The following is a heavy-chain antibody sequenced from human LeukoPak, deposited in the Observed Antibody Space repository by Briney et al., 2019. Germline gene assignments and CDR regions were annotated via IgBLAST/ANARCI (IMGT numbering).Heavy chain of an antibody. CDR1: GFTFSSYG. Sequence: PGGSLRLSCAASGFTFSSYGMHWVRQAPGKGLEWVAFIRYDGSNKYYADSVKGRFTISRDNSKNRLYLQMNSLRAEDTAVYYCATGLKTSGYWDFDYWGQGTLVTVSS. CDR3: ATGLKTSGYWDFDY. J-gene: IGHJ4*02. CDR2: IRYDGSNK. D-gene: IGHD3-22*01. V-gene: IGHV3-30*02.